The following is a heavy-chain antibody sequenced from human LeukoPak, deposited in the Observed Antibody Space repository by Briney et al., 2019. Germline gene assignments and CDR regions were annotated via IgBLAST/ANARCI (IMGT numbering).Heavy chain of an antibody. J-gene: IGHJ3*01. V-gene: IGHV4-4*07. CDR3: ARRCHSSTCYQVFDL. Sequence: PSETLSLTCTVSGGSISSYYWSWIRQPAGKGLEWIGRIYTSGSTNYNPSLKSRVTISVDTSKNQFSLKLTSVSAADAAVYYCARRCHSSTCYQVFDLWGQGTMVAVSS. CDR1: GGSISSYY. CDR2: IYTSGST. D-gene: IGHD2-2*01.